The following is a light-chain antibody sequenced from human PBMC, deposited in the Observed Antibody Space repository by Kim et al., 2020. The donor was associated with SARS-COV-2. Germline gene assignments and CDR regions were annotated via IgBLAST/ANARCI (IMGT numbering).Light chain of an antibody. CDR1: QSLVYSDGNTY. CDR3: RGGSSGPRVLA. Sequence: DVVLTQSPLSLPVTLGQPASISCRSSQSLVYSDGNTYLNWFQHRPRQSPRRLIFKVSNRGFGVPDRFRGSGSGADFTLKISRGKAKDDGVYYCRGGSSGPRVLAFGEGTKVEIK. J-gene: IGKJ4*01. V-gene: IGKV2-30*01. CDR2: KVS.